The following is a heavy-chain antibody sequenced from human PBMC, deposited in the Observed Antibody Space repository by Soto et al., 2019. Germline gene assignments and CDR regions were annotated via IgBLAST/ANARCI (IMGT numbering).Heavy chain of an antibody. J-gene: IGHJ3*02. CDR2: ISSSGSTI. CDR1: GFTFSDYY. CDR3: ARDGTPYCSSTSCYADAFDI. V-gene: IGHV3-11*01. Sequence: GGSLRLSCAASGFTFSDYYMSWIRQAPGKGLEWVSYISSSGSTIYYADSVKGRFTISRDNAKNSLYLQRNSLRAEDTAVYYCARDGTPYCSSTSCYADAFDIWGQGTMVTVSS. D-gene: IGHD2-2*01.